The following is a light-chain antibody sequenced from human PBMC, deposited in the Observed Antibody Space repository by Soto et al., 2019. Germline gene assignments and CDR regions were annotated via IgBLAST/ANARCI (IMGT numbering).Light chain of an antibody. CDR2: LNSDGSH. CDR1: SGHSSYA. CDR3: QTWGTGFWV. V-gene: IGLV4-69*01. Sequence: QPVLTQSPSASASLGASVKLTCTLSSGHSSYAIAWHQQQPEKGPRYLMKLNSDGSHSKGDGIPDRFSVSSSGAERYLTISSLQSEDEADYYCQTWGTGFWVFGGGTKLTVL. J-gene: IGLJ3*02.